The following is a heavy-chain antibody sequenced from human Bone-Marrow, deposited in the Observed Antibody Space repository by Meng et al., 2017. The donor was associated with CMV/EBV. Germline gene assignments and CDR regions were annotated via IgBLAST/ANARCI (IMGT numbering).Heavy chain of an antibody. CDR3: AREEYYYDSSGYYYYYYGMDV. CDR1: GGSISSSSYY. D-gene: IGHD3-22*01. Sequence: SETLSLTCTVSGGSISSSSYYWGWIRQPPGKGLEWIGSIYYSGSTYYNPSLKSRVTISVDTSKNQFSLKLSSVTAADTAVYYCAREEYYYDSSGYYYYYYGMDVWGQGITVTVSS. CDR2: IYYSGST. J-gene: IGHJ6*02. V-gene: IGHV4-39*07.